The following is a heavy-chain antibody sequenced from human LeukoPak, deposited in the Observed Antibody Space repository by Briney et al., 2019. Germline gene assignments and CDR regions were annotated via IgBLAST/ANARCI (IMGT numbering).Heavy chain of an antibody. J-gene: IGHJ5*02. Sequence: ASVKLSCKTSGYIFTGYYIHWVRQAPGPGLEWMGWINPNNGGTKFAQKFQGRVNLTRDTSITSAYLDLSRLTSDDTAVYYCARDRKNDYSDHNYFDPWGQGTLVTVSS. CDR1: GYIFTGYY. D-gene: IGHD4-17*01. V-gene: IGHV1-2*02. CDR3: ARDRKNDYSDHNYFDP. CDR2: INPNNGGT.